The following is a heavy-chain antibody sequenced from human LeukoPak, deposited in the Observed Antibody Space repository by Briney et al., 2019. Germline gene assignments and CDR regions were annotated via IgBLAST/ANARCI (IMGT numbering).Heavy chain of an antibody. CDR2: INHSGST. Sequence: PSETLSLTCAVNGGSFSGYYWSWIRQPPGKGLEWIGEINHSGSTNYNPSLKSRVTISVDTSKNQFSLKLSSVTAADTAVYYCARGDRVRYCSSTSCYRTYNWFDPWGQGTLVTVSS. J-gene: IGHJ5*02. CDR3: ARGDRVRYCSSTSCYRTYNWFDP. CDR1: GGSFSGYY. D-gene: IGHD2-2*02. V-gene: IGHV4-34*01.